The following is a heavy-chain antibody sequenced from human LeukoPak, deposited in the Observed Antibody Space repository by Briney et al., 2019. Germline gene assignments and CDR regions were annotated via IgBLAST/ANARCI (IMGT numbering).Heavy chain of an antibody. D-gene: IGHD1-1*01. CDR2: IRYDGSTK. J-gene: IGHJ4*02. CDR3: ALESLRRSGGFDY. CDR1: GFTFSSYG. Sequence: GGSLRLSCAASGFTFSSYGMHWVRQAPGKGLEWVAFIRYDGSTKYYADSVKGRFTISRDNSKNTLYLQMNSLRAEDTAVYYCALESLRRSGGFDYWGQGTLVTVSS. V-gene: IGHV3-30*02.